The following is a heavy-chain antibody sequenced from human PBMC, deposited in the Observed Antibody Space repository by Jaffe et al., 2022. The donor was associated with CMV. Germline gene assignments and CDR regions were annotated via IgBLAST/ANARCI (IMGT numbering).Heavy chain of an antibody. Sequence: EVQLVESGGDLVQPGGSLKVSCAASGFTFSNYAMSWVRQAPGQGLEWVSAVSARGTSTYYADSVRGRFTISRDNSKNTLYLQMNSLSAEDTAIYYCAKEVLVVVREQERGGFDVWGPGTMVTVSS. CDR2: VSARGTST. CDR3: AKEVLVVVREQERGGFDV. V-gene: IGHV3-23*04. CDR1: GFTFSNYA. D-gene: IGHD2-2*01. J-gene: IGHJ3*01.